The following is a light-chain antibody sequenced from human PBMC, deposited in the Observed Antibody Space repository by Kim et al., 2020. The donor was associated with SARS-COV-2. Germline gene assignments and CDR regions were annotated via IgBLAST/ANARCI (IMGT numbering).Light chain of an antibody. Sequence: GQSITLSRTGNSSDIGGYNYVSWYQQHPGKAPKLVIYDVTNRPSGISNRFSGSKSDNTASLTISGLQAEDEADYYCASYRTGDTPVFGGGTQLTVL. V-gene: IGLV2-14*03. CDR1: SSDIGGYNY. J-gene: IGLJ2*01. CDR3: ASYRTGDTPV. CDR2: DVT.